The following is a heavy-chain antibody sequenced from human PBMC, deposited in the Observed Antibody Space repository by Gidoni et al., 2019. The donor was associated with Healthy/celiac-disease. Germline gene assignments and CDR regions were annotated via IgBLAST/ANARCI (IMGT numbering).Heavy chain of an antibody. CDR3: ARESKRNKMVRGGVGGGMDV. CDR2: ISYDGSNK. Sequence: QVQLVESGGGVVQPGRSLRLSCAASGFTFSSYAMHWVRQAPGKGLEWVAVISYDGSNKYYADSVKGRFTISRDNSKNTLYLQMNSLRAEDTAVYYCARESKRNKMVRGGVGGGMDVWGQGTTVTVSS. J-gene: IGHJ6*02. D-gene: IGHD3-10*01. V-gene: IGHV3-30-3*01. CDR1: GFTFSSYA.